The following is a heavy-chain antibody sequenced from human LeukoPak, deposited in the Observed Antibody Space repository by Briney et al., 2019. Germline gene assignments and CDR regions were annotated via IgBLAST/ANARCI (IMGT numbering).Heavy chain of an antibody. CDR3: ARVPYYYDSSGHFAGVGYMDV. D-gene: IGHD3-22*01. CDR1: GYTFTGYY. V-gene: IGHV1-2*02. CDR2: LNPNSGGT. J-gene: IGHJ6*03. Sequence: ASVEVSCKATGYTFTGYYMHWVRQAPGQGLEWMGWLNPNSGGTNYAQKFQGRVTMTRDTSISTAYMELSRLRSDDTAVYYCARVPYYYDSSGHFAGVGYMDVWGKGTTVTVSS.